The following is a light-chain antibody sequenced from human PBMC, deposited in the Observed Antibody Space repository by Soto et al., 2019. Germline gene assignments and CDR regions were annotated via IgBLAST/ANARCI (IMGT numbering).Light chain of an antibody. CDR1: SSDVGGYNY. CDR2: DVS. Sequence: QSALTQPASVSGSPGQSITISCTGTSSDVGGYNYVSWYQQHPGKAPKRMIYDVSNRPSGVSNRFSGSKSGNTASLTISGLQAEGEADYYCSSYTSSSPHVVFGGGTKLTVL. V-gene: IGLV2-14*01. CDR3: SSYTSSSPHVV. J-gene: IGLJ2*01.